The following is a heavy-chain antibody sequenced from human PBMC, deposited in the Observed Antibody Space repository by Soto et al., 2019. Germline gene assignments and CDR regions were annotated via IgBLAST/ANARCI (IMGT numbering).Heavy chain of an antibody. Sequence: ASVKVSCKASGYTFTSYDINWVRQATGQGLEWMGWMNPNSGNTGYAQKFQGRVTMTRNTSISTAYMELSSLRSEDTAVYYCARGRGITIFGVVIQGYYYYYGMDVWGHGTTVTVSS. CDR3: ARGRGITIFGVVIQGYYYYYGMDV. D-gene: IGHD3-3*01. V-gene: IGHV1-8*01. CDR1: GYTFTSYD. J-gene: IGHJ6*02. CDR2: MNPNSGNT.